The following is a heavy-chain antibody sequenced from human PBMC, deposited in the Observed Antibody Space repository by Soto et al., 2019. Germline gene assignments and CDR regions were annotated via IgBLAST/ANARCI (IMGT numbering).Heavy chain of an antibody. CDR3: ARMASFGTLNWFDP. CDR1: GYTFINCD. CDR2: MNPGSGKT. J-gene: IGHJ5*02. D-gene: IGHD3-16*01. Sequence: ASVKVSCKASGYTFINCDISWVRQATGQGLEWMGWMNPGSGKTGYANKFQGRVTMTRDASTSTAHLELSSLTSEDTAVYYCARMASFGTLNWFDPWGQGTLVTVS. V-gene: IGHV1-8*02.